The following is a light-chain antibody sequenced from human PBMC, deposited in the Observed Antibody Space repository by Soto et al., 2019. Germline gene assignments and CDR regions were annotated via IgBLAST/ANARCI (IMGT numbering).Light chain of an antibody. CDR1: KDIGNG. Sequence: DIAMTQSPSSLSASEGDRVSFTCRASKDIGNGLVWYQQKPRKAPKRLIYFAYTLQSGFPSRFSDSRSRTEFTLTISSLQPEDFATYYCLQHNTYPWTFGQWTK. CDR3: LQHNTYPWT. V-gene: IGKV1-17*01. CDR2: FAY. J-gene: IGKJ1*01.